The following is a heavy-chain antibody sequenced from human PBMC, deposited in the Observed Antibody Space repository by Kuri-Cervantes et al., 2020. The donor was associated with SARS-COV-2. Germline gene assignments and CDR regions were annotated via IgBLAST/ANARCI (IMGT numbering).Heavy chain of an antibody. CDR3: AREGTGMVGLDL. V-gene: IGHV3-48*02. Sequence: GGPLRLSCAASGFTFSRYAINWVRQAPGKGLEWISYISGSSSTKYYPDSVKGRFTVSRDNAKNSLYLQMNSLSDEDTAVYYCAREGTGMVGLDLWGQGTQVTVSS. CDR2: ISGSSSTK. D-gene: IGHD5-18*01. J-gene: IGHJ5*02. CDR1: GFTFSRYA.